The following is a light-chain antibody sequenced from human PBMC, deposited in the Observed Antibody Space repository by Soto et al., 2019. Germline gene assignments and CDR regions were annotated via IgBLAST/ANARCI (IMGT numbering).Light chain of an antibody. V-gene: IGLV2-23*01. CDR2: EGS. J-gene: IGLJ2*01. CDR3: CSYAGSSTII. Sequence: QPVLTQPASVSGSPGQSITISCTGTSSDVGGYNLVSWYQQHPGKAPKVMIYEGSKRPSGVSNRFSGSKSGNTASLTISGLQAEDEGDYYCCSYAGSSTIIFGGGTKLTVL. CDR1: SSDVGGYNL.